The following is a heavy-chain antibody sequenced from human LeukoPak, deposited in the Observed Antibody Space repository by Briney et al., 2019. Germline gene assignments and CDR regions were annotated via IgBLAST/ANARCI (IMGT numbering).Heavy chain of an antibody. CDR3: ARGQWQIDY. D-gene: IGHD6-19*01. V-gene: IGHV4-4*07. Sequence: SETLSLTCTVSGVSISHYYWTWIRQPAGGGLEWIGRIDTSGSTNYNPSLESRVTMSSDTSNNQLSLNLMSVAAADTAVYYCARGQWQIDYWGQGVLVTVSP. J-gene: IGHJ4*02. CDR1: GVSISHYY. CDR2: IDTSGST.